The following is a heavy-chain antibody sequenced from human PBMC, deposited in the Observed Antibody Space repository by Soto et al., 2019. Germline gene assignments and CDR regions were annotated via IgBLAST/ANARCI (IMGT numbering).Heavy chain of an antibody. CDR1: GFTFSNYD. V-gene: IGHV3-64*01. CDR3: VRRVSGNYDY. Sequence: EVQLAESGGGMVQPGGSLRLSCVASGFTFSNYDMHWVRQAPGKGLEYVSSISSKGGTTYYGNSVKGRFTISRDNSKNTLYLQMGSLRAEDMAVYYCVRRVSGNYDYWGQGTLVTVSS. D-gene: IGHD1-7*01. J-gene: IGHJ4*02. CDR2: ISSKGGTT.